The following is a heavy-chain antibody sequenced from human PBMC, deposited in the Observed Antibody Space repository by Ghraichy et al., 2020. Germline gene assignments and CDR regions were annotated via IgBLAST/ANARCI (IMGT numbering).Heavy chain of an antibody. Sequence: GKSLNISCEASGFTISSNYMSWVRQAPGKGLEWVSLIYTGDYTFYADSVKGRFTISRDNSKNTLFLQMDSLRAEDTAVYYCARDREEGGTDYWGQGTLVTVSS. CDR3: ARDREEGGTDY. D-gene: IGHD1-26*01. CDR1: GFTISSNY. V-gene: IGHV3-66*01. CDR2: IYTGDYT. J-gene: IGHJ4*02.